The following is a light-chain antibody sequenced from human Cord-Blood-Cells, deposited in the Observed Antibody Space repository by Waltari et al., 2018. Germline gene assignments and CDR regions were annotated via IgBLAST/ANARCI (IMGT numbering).Light chain of an antibody. J-gene: IGLJ2*01. V-gene: IGLV2-11*01. CDR3: CSYAGSYTV. CDR1: SSDVGGYNY. Sequence: QSALTQPRSVSGSPGQSVTISCTGTSSDVGGYNYVSWYQQYPGKAPKRMIYDVSKRPSGVPDRLSGSKSGNTASRTISGLQAEDEADYYGCSYAGSYTVFGGGTKLTVL. CDR2: DVS.